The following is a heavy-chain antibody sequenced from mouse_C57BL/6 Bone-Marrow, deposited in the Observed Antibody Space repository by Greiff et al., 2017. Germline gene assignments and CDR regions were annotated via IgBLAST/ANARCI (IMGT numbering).Heavy chain of an antibody. J-gene: IGHJ2*01. V-gene: IGHV8-8*01. CDR2: IWWDDDK. D-gene: IGHD4-1*01. Sequence: QVQLKESGPGILQPSQTLSLTCSFSGFSLSTFGMGVGWIRQPSGKGLEWLAHIWWDDDKYYNPALKSRLTISKDTSKNQVFLKIANVDTAATATYYCARICNWDGGHFDYWGQGTTLTVSS. CDR3: ARICNWDGGHFDY. CDR1: GFSLSTFGMG.